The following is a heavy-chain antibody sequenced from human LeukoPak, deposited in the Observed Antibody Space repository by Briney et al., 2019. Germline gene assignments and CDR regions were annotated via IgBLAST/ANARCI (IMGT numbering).Heavy chain of an antibody. D-gene: IGHD5-12*01. Sequence: PSETLSLTCTVSGGSISTYYWNWIRQSPGKGLQWIGYIHYRGNTKYNPSLKSRVTISMDTPKSQFSLKLTSVTAADTAVYYCARGDDYKSTHFDNWGQGTLVTVSP. V-gene: IGHV4-59*01. CDR1: GGSISTYY. CDR2: IHYRGNT. CDR3: ARGDDYKSTHFDN. J-gene: IGHJ4*02.